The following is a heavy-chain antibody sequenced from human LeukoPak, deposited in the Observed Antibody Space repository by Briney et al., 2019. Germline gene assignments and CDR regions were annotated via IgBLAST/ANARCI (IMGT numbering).Heavy chain of an antibody. CDR3: ARVIAAAGRPHYYYALDV. Sequence: SETLSLTCAVSGGAIGSNNWWSWVRQPPGTGLEWIGEIYDTGNTNYNPSLKSRVSMSLDKSKNQFSLRLNFVTAADTAVYYCARVIAAAGRPHYYYALDVWGKGTTVTVSS. J-gene: IGHJ6*04. CDR1: GGAIGSNNW. CDR2: IYDTGNT. V-gene: IGHV4-4*02. D-gene: IGHD6-13*01.